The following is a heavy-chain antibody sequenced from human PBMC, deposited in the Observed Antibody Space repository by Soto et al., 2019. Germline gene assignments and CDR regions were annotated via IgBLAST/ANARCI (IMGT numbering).Heavy chain of an antibody. CDR2: FIPIFVSA. V-gene: IGHV1-69*06. J-gene: IGHJ4*02. CDR1: GGTVSSYA. Sequence: QVHLVQSGAEVKKAGSSVKVSCKASGGTVSSYAITWVRQAPGKGLEWMGVFIPIFVSAHYAQKFQGRVTMTRDTSTSTVYMELSSLRSEDTAVYYCATRDPGHYWGQGTLVTVSS. CDR3: ATRDPGHY.